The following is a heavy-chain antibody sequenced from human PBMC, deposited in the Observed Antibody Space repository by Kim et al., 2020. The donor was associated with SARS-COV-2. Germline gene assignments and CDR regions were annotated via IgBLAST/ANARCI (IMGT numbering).Heavy chain of an antibody. D-gene: IGHD2-2*01. V-gene: IGHV3-33*06. CDR1: GFTFSSYG. CDR3: AKDRKLRATRSYYFDY. CDR2: IWYDGSNK. Sequence: GGSLRLSCAASGFTFSSYGMHWVRQAPGKGLEWVAVIWYDGSNKYYEDSVKGRCTISRDNSKNTLYLQMNSLRAEDTAADYCAKDRKLRATRSYYFDYWG. J-gene: IGHJ4*01.